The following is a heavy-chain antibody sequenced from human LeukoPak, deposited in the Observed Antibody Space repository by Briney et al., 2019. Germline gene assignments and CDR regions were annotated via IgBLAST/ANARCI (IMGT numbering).Heavy chain of an antibody. CDR1: GFTFSSYV. CDR3: AELGITMIGGV. D-gene: IGHD3-10*02. Sequence: GGTLRLSCAASGFTFSSYVMNWVRQAPARGREGVSYISSNGSTIYYADSVKGRFTISRDNAKNSLYLQMSSLRAEDTAVYYCAELGITMIGGVWGKGTTVTISS. J-gene: IGHJ6*04. CDR2: ISSNGSTI. V-gene: IGHV3-48*03.